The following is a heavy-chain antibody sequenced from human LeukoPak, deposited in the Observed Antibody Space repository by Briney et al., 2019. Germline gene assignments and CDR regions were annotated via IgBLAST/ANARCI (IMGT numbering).Heavy chain of an antibody. CDR3: ARAIRVGWFDP. Sequence: SQTLSLTWAISGXSVSSYNVAWHWIRQSPSRGLEWLGRTYYRSKWFFDYAVSVRGRITINADTSKNQFSLQLNSVTPEDTSVYYCARAIRVGWFDPWGQGTLVTVSS. D-gene: IGHD1-26*01. V-gene: IGHV6-1*01. CDR1: GXSVSSYNVA. CDR2: TYYRSKWFF. J-gene: IGHJ5*02.